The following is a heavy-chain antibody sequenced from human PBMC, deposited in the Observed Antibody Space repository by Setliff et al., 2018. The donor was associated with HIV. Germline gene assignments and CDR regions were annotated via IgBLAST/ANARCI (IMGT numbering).Heavy chain of an antibody. D-gene: IGHD3-10*01. Sequence: GESLKISCKGSGYSFTSYWIGWVRQMPGKGLEWMGIIYPGDSHTRYSPSFQGQVTISVDNSISTAYLQWSTLKASDTAIYYYARHINYYGSGSYPEYWGQGTLVTVSS. J-gene: IGHJ4*02. CDR2: IYPGDSHT. CDR1: GYSFTSYW. V-gene: IGHV5-51*01. CDR3: ARHINYYGSGSYPEY.